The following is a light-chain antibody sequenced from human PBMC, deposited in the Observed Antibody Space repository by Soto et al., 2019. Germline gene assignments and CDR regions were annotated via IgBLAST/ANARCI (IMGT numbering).Light chain of an antibody. CDR3: QQNYNIPFT. J-gene: IGKJ3*01. V-gene: IGKV4-1*01. Sequence: DIVMTQSPDSLAVSLGERATINCKSSQSVLYSSNNLNYLAWYQQKPGLPPKLLIYWASTRESGVPDRFSGGGSGTDFTLTISSPQAEDVAVYYCQQNYNIPFTFGPGTRVDIK. CDR2: WAS. CDR1: QSVLYSSNNLNY.